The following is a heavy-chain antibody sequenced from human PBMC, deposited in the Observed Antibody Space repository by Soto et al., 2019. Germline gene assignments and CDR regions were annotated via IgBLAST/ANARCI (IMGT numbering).Heavy chain of an antibody. CDR2: ITSSSSYI. Sequence: PGGSLRLSCAASGFTFSSHSMNWVRQAPGKGLEWVSSITSSSSYINYADSVKGRFTISRDNAKTSLYLQMNSPRAEDTAVYYCAREPGVSSGWYVDYWGQGTLVTVSS. CDR1: GFTFSSHS. J-gene: IGHJ4*02. V-gene: IGHV3-21*01. D-gene: IGHD6-19*01. CDR3: AREPGVSSGWYVDY.